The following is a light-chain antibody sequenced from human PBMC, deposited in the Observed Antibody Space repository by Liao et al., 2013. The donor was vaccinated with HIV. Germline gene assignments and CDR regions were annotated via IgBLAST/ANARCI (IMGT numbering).Light chain of an antibody. CDR3: QAWDSGTYV. Sequence: SYELTQPPSVSVSPGQTASITCSGDKLGDKYACWYQQKPGQSPVLVIYQDSKRPSGIPERFSGSSSGDTATLTISGTQTVDEADYYCQAWDSGTYVFGTGTRVTVL. J-gene: IGLJ1*01. V-gene: IGLV3-1*01. CDR1: KLGDKY. CDR2: QDS.